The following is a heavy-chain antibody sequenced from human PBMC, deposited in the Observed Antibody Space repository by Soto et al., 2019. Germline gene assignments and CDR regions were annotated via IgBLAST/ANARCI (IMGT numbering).Heavy chain of an antibody. Sequence: QVQLQESGPGLVKTSDTLSLTCTVSGGSITPYYWSWIRQPPWEGLEWIGYVSYSGKTGYNPSLQSRVSMSIATSKNEFSLKLTSLTAADAATYYCARQQYTLVTAFDVWGQGTTVAVSS. CDR3: ARQQYTLVTAFDV. CDR2: VSYSGKT. J-gene: IGHJ3*01. D-gene: IGHD3-16*01. CDR1: GGSITPYY. V-gene: IGHV4-59*07.